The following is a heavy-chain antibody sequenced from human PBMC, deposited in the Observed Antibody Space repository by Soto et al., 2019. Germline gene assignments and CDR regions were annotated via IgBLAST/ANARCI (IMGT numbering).Heavy chain of an antibody. D-gene: IGHD3-3*01. J-gene: IGHJ4*03. V-gene: IGHV1-2*04. CDR2: INPNSGGT. CDR3: ARGGRDFWSGYYKDYYFDY. CDR1: GYTFTGYY. Sequence: GASVKVSCKASGYTFTGYYMHWVRQAPGQGLEWMGWINPNSGGTNYAQKFQGWVTMTRDTSISTAYMELSRLRSDDTAVYYCARGGRDFWSGYYKDYYFDYWGQGTTVTVSS.